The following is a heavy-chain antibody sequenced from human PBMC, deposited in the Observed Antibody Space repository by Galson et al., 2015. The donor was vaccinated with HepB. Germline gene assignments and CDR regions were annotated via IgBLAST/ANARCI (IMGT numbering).Heavy chain of an antibody. V-gene: IGHV2-5*01. CDR1: GFSLSTSGVA. CDR3: ARSRKLGMNFDY. CDR2: IYWNDDK. J-gene: IGHJ4*02. Sequence: LVKPTQTLTLTCTFSGFSLSTSGVAVGWICQPPGKALEWLALIYWNDDKRYSPSLKSRVTITKDTSKNQAVLTLTNMDPMDTGTYYCARSRKLGMNFDYWGQGTLVTVSS. D-gene: IGHD7-27*01.